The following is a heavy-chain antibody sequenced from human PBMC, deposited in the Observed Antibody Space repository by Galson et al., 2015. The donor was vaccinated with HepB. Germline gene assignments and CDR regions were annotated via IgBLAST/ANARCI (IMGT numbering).Heavy chain of an antibody. CDR1: GGTFSSYT. CDR2: IIPILGIA. CDR3: ASWEYCSSTSCYSYYYMDV. D-gene: IGHD2-2*02. V-gene: IGHV1-69*02. Sequence: SVKVSCKASGGTFSSYTISWVRQAPGQGLEWMGRIIPILGIANYAQKFQGRVTITADESTSTAYMELSSLRSEDTAVYYCASWEYCSSTSCYSYYYMDVWGKGTTVTVSS. J-gene: IGHJ6*03.